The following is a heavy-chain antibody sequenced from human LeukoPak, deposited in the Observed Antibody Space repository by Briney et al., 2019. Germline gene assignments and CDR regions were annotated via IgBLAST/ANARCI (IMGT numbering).Heavy chain of an antibody. D-gene: IGHD3-3*01. CDR1: GGTFSSYA. CDR3: ARTTIFGVVPLDY. Sequence: ASVKVSCKASGGTFSSYAISWVRQAPGQGLEWMGRIIPILGIANYAQKFQGRVTITADKSTSTAYMELSSLRSEDTAVYYCARTTIFGVVPLDYWGQGTLVTVSS. V-gene: IGHV1-69*04. CDR2: IIPILGIA. J-gene: IGHJ4*02.